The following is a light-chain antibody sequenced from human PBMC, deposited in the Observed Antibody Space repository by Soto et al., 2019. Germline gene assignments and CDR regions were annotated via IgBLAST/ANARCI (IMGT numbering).Light chain of an antibody. CDR2: GAS. V-gene: IGKV3-20*01. Sequence: EIVLTQSPGTLSLSPGERATLSCRASRSVSSNLAWYQQKPGQAPRLLIYGASSRATGIPDRFSGSGSGTDFTLTISRLEPEDFAVYYCQQYGNSPQTFGQGTKVDI. J-gene: IGKJ1*01. CDR1: RSVSSN. CDR3: QQYGNSPQT.